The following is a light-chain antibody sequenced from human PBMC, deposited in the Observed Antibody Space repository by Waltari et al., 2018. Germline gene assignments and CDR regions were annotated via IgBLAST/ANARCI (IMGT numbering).Light chain of an antibody. CDR2: GND. J-gene: IGLJ3*02. CDR3: QSYDTSQSVV. V-gene: IGLV1-40*01. Sequence: QSVLTQPPSVSGAPGQRVTISCSGATSNIGAGYDVQWYRQLPGTAPKLLIHGNDNRPSGVPERISGSKSGTSASLAITGLQADDEADYYCQSYDTSQSVVFGGGTKLTVL. CDR1: TSNIGAGYD.